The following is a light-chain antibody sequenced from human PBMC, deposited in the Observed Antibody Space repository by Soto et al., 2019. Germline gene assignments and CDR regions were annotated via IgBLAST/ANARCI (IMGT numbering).Light chain of an antibody. J-gene: IGKJ4*01. Sequence: IQLTQSPSSLSASVGDRVTITCRASQGISSYLAWYQQKPGKAPKLLIYAASTLQSGVPSRFSGSGSGTDFTRTISSLQPEDFATYYCQQLNSYPLTFGGGTKVEI. CDR2: AAS. CDR3: QQLNSYPLT. V-gene: IGKV1-9*01. CDR1: QGISSY.